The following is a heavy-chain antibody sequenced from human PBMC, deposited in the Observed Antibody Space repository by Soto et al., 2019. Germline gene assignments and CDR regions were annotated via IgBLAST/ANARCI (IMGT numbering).Heavy chain of an antibody. CDR2: IYYSGST. J-gene: IGHJ6*02. V-gene: IGHV4-59*01. D-gene: IGHD4-17*01. Sequence: ASETLSLTCTVSGGSSSSYYWSWIRQPPGKGLEWIGYIYYSGSTNYNPSLKSRVTISVDTSKNQFSLKLSSVTAADTAVYYCARAEKYGDHRRGYYYGMDVWGQGTTVTVSS. CDR3: ARAEKYGDHRRGYYYGMDV. CDR1: GGSSSSYY.